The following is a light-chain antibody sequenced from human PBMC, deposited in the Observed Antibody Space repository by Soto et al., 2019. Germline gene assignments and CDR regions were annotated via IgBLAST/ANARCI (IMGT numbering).Light chain of an antibody. CDR3: QKYNSAPRT. J-gene: IGKJ1*01. V-gene: IGKV1-27*01. Sequence: DIQMTQSPSSLSASVGDRVTITCRASQGISNYLAWYQQKPGKVPKLLIYAASTLQSGVPSRFSGSGSGTDFPLTTTRLQPEDIATYYCQKYNSAPRTFGQGTKVEIK. CDR1: QGISNY. CDR2: AAS.